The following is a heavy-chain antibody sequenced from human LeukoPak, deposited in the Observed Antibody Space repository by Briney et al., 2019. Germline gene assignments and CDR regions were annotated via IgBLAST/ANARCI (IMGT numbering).Heavy chain of an antibody. CDR1: GFTFSSYG. CDR2: IWYDGSNK. J-gene: IGHJ6*03. V-gene: IGHV3-33*01. Sequence: GGSLRLSCAASGFTFSSYGMHWVRQAPGKGLEWVAVIWYDGSNKYYADSVKGRFTISRDNSKNTLCLQMNSLRAEDTAVYNCARGGIVSRYYMDVWGKGTTVTVSS. CDR3: ARGGIVSRYYMDV. D-gene: IGHD1-26*01.